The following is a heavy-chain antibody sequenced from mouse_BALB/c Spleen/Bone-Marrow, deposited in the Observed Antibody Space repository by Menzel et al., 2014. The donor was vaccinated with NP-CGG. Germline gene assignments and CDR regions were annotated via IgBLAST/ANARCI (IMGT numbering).Heavy chain of an antibody. D-gene: IGHD1-1*01. CDR1: GYSFTGYF. V-gene: IGHV1-20*02. CDR2: INPYNGDT. Sequence: EVQRVESGPELVKPGASVKISCKASGYSFTGYFMNWVMQSHGKSLEWIGRINPYNGDTFYNQKFKGKATLTVDKSSSAAHMELRSLASEDSAVYYCARSGYYGSSFLDYWGQGTTLTVSS. J-gene: IGHJ2*01. CDR3: ARSGYYGSSFLDY.